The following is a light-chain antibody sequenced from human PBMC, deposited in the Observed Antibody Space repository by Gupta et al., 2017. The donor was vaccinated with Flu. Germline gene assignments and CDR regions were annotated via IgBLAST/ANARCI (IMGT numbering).Light chain of an antibody. CDR3: SSCTTTRTLV. J-gene: IGLJ2*01. Sequence: RDPGQAPKLLIYDVTNRPSGVSNRFSGSKSGDTASLTISGLQAEDEADYYCSSCTTTRTLVFGGGTKLTVL. CDR2: DVT. V-gene: IGLV2-14*01.